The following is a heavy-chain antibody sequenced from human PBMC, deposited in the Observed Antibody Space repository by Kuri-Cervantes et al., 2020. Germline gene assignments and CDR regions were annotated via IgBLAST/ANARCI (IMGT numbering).Heavy chain of an antibody. J-gene: IGHJ4*02. D-gene: IGHD6-19*01. CDR2: ISYDGSNK. V-gene: IGHV3-30*09. CDR1: GFTFSSYA. Sequence: GGSLRLSCAASGFTFSSYAMHWVRQAPGKGLEWVAVISYDGSNKYYADSVKGRFAISRDNSKNTLYLQMNSLRAEDTAVYYCARADYWDYWGQGTLVTVSS. CDR3: ARADYWDY.